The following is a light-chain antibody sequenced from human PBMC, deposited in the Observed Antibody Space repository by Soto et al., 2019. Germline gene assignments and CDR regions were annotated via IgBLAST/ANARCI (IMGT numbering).Light chain of an antibody. CDR3: QQYDSSPLT. V-gene: IGKV3-20*01. CDR2: GAS. Sequence: EIVLTQSPGTLSWSPGERATLSCRASQSVSSSFLAWYRQKPGQAPRLLIYGASSRATGIPDRFSGSGSGTDFTLTISRLEPEDFAVYYCQQYDSSPLTFGGGTKVEIK. CDR1: QSVSSSF. J-gene: IGKJ4*01.